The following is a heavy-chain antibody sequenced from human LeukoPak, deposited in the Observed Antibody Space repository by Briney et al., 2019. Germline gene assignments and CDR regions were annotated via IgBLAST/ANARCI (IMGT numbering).Heavy chain of an antibody. D-gene: IGHD2-2*01. J-gene: IGHJ3*02. CDR2: IYYSGST. V-gene: IGHV4-34*01. CDR3: ARQNIVVVPGAFDI. Sequence: SETLSLTCAVYGGSFSGYYWSWIRQPPGKGLEWIGSIYYSGSTYYNPSLKSRVTISVDTSKNQFSLKLSSVAAADTAVYYCARQNIVVVPGAFDIWGQGTMVTVSS. CDR1: GGSFSGYY.